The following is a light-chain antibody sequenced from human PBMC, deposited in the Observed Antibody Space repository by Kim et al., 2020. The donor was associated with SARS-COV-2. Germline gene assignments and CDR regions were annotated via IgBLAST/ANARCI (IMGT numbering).Light chain of an antibody. J-gene: IGLJ2*01. CDR1: SSNIGAGYD. CDR2: GTS. Sequence: RVTISCTGSSSNIGAGYDVHWYQQLPGTAPKLLIYGTSNRPSGVPDRFSGSKSGTSASLAITGLQAEDEADYYCQSYDSSLSGVVFGGGTQLTVL. V-gene: IGLV1-40*01. CDR3: QSYDSSLSGVV.